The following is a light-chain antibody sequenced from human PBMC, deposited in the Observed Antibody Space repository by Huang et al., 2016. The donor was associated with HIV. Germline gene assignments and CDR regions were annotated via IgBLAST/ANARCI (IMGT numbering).Light chain of an antibody. CDR3: QQFNNYPQIT. CDR1: QGISSA. CDR2: DAS. Sequence: AIQLTQSPYSLSASVGDRVTITCRASQGISSALAWYQQKPGKAPKLLIYDASSLESGVPSRFSGSGSGTDFTLTISSLQPEDFATYYCQQFNNYPQITFGQGTRLEIK. J-gene: IGKJ5*01. V-gene: IGKV1D-13*01.